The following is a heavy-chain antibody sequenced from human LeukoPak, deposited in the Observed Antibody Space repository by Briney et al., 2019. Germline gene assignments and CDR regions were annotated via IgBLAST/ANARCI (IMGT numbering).Heavy chain of an antibody. CDR1: GGSFSGYY. V-gene: IGHV4-34*01. D-gene: IGHD6-13*01. CDR3: ARVIAAAGTMTDQYYYYYYMDV. CDR2: INHSGST. J-gene: IGHJ6*03. Sequence: PSETLSLTCAVYGGSFSGYYWSWIRQPPGKGLEWIGEINHSGSTNYNPSLKSRVTISVDTSKNQFSLKLSSVTAADTAVYYCARVIAAAGTMTDQYYYYYYMDVWGKGTTVTVSS.